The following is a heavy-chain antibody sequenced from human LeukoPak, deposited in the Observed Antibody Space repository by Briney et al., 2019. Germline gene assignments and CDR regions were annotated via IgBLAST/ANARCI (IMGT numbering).Heavy chain of an antibody. CDR3: ARGYCSSTSCYKAGYDYYYYYYMDV. Sequence: ASVKVSCKVSGYTLTELSMHWVRQAPGKGLEWMGGFDPEDGETIYAQKFQGRVTMTEDTSTDTAYMELSSLRSDDTAVYYCARGYCSSTSCYKAGYDYYYYYYMDVWGKGTTVTVSS. D-gene: IGHD2-2*02. J-gene: IGHJ6*03. V-gene: IGHV1-24*01. CDR2: FDPEDGET. CDR1: GYTLTELS.